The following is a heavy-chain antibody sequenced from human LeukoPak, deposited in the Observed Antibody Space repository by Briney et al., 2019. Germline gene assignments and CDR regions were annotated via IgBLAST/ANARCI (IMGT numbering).Heavy chain of an antibody. CDR1: GFTFNNYA. J-gene: IGHJ4*02. CDR3: SKFGVYYIDY. V-gene: IGHV3-23*01. Sequence: GGSLRLSCAASGFTFNNYAMGWVRQAPGKGLEWVSTVSVSGGRTDYADSVKGRFTISRDNSKTTLYLQINSLRAEDTAVYYCSKFGVYYIDYWGQGTLVTVSS. CDR2: VSVSGGRT. D-gene: IGHD2-8*01.